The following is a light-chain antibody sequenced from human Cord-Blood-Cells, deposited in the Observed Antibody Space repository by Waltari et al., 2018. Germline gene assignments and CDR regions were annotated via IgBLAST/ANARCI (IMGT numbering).Light chain of an antibody. V-gene: IGLV3-19*01. Sequence: SSELTQDTAVSVALGQTVRITCQGDSLRSYYESWYQQKPGQAPVLVIYGKNNRPSWIPDRVSGSSSVNTASLTITVAQAEDEADYYGNSRDSSGNHWVFGGGTKLTVL. CDR2: GKN. CDR3: NSRDSSGNHWV. CDR1: SLRSYY. J-gene: IGLJ3*02.